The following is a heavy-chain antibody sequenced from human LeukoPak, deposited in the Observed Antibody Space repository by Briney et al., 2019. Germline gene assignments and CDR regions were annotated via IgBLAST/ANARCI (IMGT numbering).Heavy chain of an antibody. D-gene: IGHD1-26*01. CDR1: GFTFSSYA. Sequence: GGSLRLSCAASGFTFSSYAMHWVRQAPGKGLEWVAVISYDGSNKYYADSVKGRFTISRDNSKNTLYLQMNSLRAEDTAVYYCARIYSGSYYSWGQGTLVTISS. J-gene: IGHJ4*02. CDR3: ARIYSGSYYS. V-gene: IGHV3-30-3*01. CDR2: ISYDGSNK.